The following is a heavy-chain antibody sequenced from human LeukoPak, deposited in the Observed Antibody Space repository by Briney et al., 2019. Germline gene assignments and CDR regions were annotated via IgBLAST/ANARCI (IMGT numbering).Heavy chain of an antibody. D-gene: IGHD2-21*01. Sequence: PGGSLRLSCAASGFTFSSYAMSWVRQAPGKGLEWVSSISDSGGSTYYADSVKGRFTISRGNSKNTLYLQMNSLRAEDTAVYYCAKRAVVIERYFDYWGQGTLVTVSS. CDR3: AKRAVVIERYFDY. V-gene: IGHV3-23*01. CDR2: ISDSGGST. CDR1: GFTFSSYA. J-gene: IGHJ4*02.